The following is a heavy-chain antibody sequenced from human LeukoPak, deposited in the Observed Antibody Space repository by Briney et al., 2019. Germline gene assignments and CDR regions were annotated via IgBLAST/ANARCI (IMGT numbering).Heavy chain of an antibody. CDR1: GYSFASYW. CDR2: IFADDYET. Sequence: GDSLKISCKTSGYSFASYWIGWVRQMPGKGLERMGIIFADDYETRYSPSFEGQVTISVDKSFSTTYLQWASLKASDTAMYYCARLGYCSTTSCSGGDYWGQGTLVTVSS. D-gene: IGHD2-2*01. J-gene: IGHJ4*02. V-gene: IGHV5-51*01. CDR3: ARLGYCSTTSCSGGDY.